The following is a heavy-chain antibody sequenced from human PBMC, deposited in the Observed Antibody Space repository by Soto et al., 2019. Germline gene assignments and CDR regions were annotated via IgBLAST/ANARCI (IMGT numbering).Heavy chain of an antibody. CDR2: INPNSGAT. J-gene: IGHJ6*03. D-gene: IGHD2-15*01. Sequence: QVQLVQSGAEVKKPGASVKVSCKASGYTFTGYYMHWVRQAPGQGLEWMGWINPNSGATNYAQKSQGRVNKTRGTSISTTYMEVSRLRSDDTAVYYCARGVEALYCSGGSCYKTPIYYYYMDVWGKGTTVTVSS. CDR3: ARGVEALYCSGGSCYKTPIYYYYMDV. CDR1: GYTFTGYY. V-gene: IGHV1-2*02.